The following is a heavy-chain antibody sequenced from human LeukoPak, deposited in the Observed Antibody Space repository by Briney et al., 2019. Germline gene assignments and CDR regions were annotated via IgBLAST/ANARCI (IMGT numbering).Heavy chain of an antibody. Sequence: PGGSLRLSCAASAFTFSSYEMNWVRQAPGKGLEWVSYISSSGSTIHYADSVKGRFTISRDNAKNSLYLQVNSLRAEDTAVYYCARMVYYYDISGYYFLDYWGQGTLVTVSS. CDR1: AFTFSSYE. J-gene: IGHJ4*02. CDR3: ARMVYYYDISGYYFLDY. CDR2: ISSSGSTI. V-gene: IGHV3-48*03. D-gene: IGHD3-22*01.